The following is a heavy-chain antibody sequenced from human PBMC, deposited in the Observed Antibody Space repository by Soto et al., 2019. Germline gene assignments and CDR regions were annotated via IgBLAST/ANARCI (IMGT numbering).Heavy chain of an antibody. CDR3: ARHRGYCSGGSCYFDY. Sequence: SETLSLTCTVAGGSISSYYGSWIRQPPGKGLEWIGYIYYSGSTNYNPSLKSRVTISVDTSKNQFSLKLSSVTAADTAVYYCARHRGYCSGGSCYFDYWGQGTLVIVSS. J-gene: IGHJ4*02. V-gene: IGHV4-59*08. CDR2: IYYSGST. D-gene: IGHD2-15*01. CDR1: GGSISSYY.